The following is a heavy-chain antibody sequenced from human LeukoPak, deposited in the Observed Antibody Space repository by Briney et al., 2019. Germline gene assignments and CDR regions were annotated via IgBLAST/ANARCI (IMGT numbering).Heavy chain of an antibody. D-gene: IGHD3-9*01. V-gene: IGHV1-46*03. J-gene: IGHJ5*02. CDR2: INPSGGST. Sequence: ASVKVSCKASGYTFTSYDMHWVRQAPGQGLEWMGIINPSGGSTSYAQKFQGRVTMTRDTSTSTVYMELSSLRSEDTAVYYCAIGRYDILTGKTRNNWFDPWGQGTLVTVSS. CDR1: GYTFTSYD. CDR3: AIGRYDILTGKTRNNWFDP.